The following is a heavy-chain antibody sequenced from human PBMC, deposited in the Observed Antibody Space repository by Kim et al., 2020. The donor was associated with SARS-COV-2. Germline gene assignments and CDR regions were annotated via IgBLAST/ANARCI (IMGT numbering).Heavy chain of an antibody. D-gene: IGHD2-2*01. V-gene: IGHV5-51*01. Sequence: GESLKISCKGSGYSFTSYWIGWVRQMPGKGLEWMGIIYPGDSDTRYSPSFQGQVTISADKSISTAYLQWSSLKASDTAMYYCARLPDIVVVPAARPLGYYGMDVWGQGTTVTVSS. CDR1: GYSFTSYW. CDR2: IYPGDSDT. J-gene: IGHJ6*02. CDR3: ARLPDIVVVPAARPLGYYGMDV.